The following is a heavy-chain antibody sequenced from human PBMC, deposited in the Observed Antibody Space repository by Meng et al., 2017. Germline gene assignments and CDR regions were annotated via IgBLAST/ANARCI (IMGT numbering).Heavy chain of an antibody. CDR1: GLSVSGSA. CDR3: TRHSGYDWGKFDY. CDR2: IRSKANNNAT. Sequence: EGGRGGAGWGLARVGVSPKVCCVALGLSVSGSAMHRVRQASGKGLEWVGRIRSKANNNATAYAASVKGRFSISRNDSKNTANLQKNSLKTEDTAVYYCTRHSGYDWGKFDYWGQGTLVTVSS. V-gene: IGHV3-73*01. D-gene: IGHD5-12*01. J-gene: IGHJ4*02.